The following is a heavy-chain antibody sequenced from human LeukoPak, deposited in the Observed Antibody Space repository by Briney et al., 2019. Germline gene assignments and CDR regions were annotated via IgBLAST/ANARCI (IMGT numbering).Heavy chain of an antibody. CDR3: ARGKQLVPGTYIDYYYYGMDV. CDR2: ISSNGGRT. CDR1: GFRFSSYG. D-gene: IGHD6-13*01. Sequence: GGSLRLSCAASGFRFSSYGMHWVRQVPGKGLECVSGISSNGGRTYYANSVKDRFSISRDNSKNTLYLQMGSLRGEDMGVYYCARGKQLVPGTYIDYYYYGMDVWGQGTSVTVSS. V-gene: IGHV3-64*01. J-gene: IGHJ6*02.